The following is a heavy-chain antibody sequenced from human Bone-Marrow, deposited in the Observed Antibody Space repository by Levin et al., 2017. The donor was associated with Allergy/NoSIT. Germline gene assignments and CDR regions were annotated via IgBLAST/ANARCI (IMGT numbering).Heavy chain of an antibody. Sequence: PGGSLRLSCAASGFTFDDYAMHWVRQAPGKGLEWVSGISWNSGNIGYADSVKGRFTISRDNAKNSLYLQMNSLRAEDTALYFCAKDGGDDYGDYVGVNWFDPWGQGTLVTVSS. J-gene: IGHJ5*02. CDR2: ISWNSGNI. CDR1: GFTFDDYA. V-gene: IGHV3-9*01. D-gene: IGHD4-17*01. CDR3: AKDGGDDYGDYVGVNWFDP.